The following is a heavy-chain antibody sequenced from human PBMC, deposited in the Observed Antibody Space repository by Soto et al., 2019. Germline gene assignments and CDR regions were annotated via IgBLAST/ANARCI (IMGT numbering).Heavy chain of an antibody. V-gene: IGHV2-5*02. D-gene: IGHD2-15*01. Sequence: QITLKESGPTLVKPTQTLTLTCTFSGFSLSTSGVGVGWIRQPPGKALEWLALIYWDDDKRYSPSLKSRLTITKDTSKNQVVVTMTTMDPVDTATYYCAHRPSYCSGGSCYSGFDYWGQGTLVTVSS. CDR2: IYWDDDK. CDR3: AHRPSYCSGGSCYSGFDY. J-gene: IGHJ4*02. CDR1: GFSLSTSGVG.